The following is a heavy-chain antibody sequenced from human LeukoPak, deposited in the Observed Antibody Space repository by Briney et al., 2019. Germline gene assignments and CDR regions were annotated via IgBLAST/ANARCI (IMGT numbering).Heavy chain of an antibody. D-gene: IGHD4-17*01. CDR3: ARGYGDYENYFDY. CDR2: IYHSGST. CDR1: SGSISSGGYS. Sequence: PSETLSLTCAVSSGSISSGGYSWSWIRQPPGKGLEWIGYIYHSGSTYYNPSLKSRVTISVDRSKNQFSLKLSSVTAADTAVYYCARGYGDYENYFDYWGQGTLVTVSS. V-gene: IGHV4-30-2*01. J-gene: IGHJ4*02.